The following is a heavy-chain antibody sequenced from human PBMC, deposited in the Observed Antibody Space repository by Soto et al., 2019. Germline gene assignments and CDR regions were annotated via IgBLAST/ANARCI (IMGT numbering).Heavy chain of an antibody. D-gene: IGHD6-25*01. Sequence: EVQLVESGGGLVQPGGSLRLSCAASGFTFSSYEINWVRQAPGKGLEWISYISSSGSAKYYADSVQGRFTISRDNAKNSLYLHMNSLRAEDTAVYYCARIAANVYYYYAMDVWGQGTSVTVSS. CDR2: ISSSGSAK. CDR1: GFTFSSYE. J-gene: IGHJ6*02. CDR3: ARIAANVYYYYAMDV. V-gene: IGHV3-48*03.